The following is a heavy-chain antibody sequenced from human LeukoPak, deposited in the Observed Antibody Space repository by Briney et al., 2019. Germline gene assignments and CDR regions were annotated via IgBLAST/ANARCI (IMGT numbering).Heavy chain of an antibody. V-gene: IGHV3-21*01. CDR2: ISSTSSYI. Sequence: GGSLRLSCAASGSTFSSYSMNWVRQAPGKGLEWVSSISSTSSYIHYADSVEGRFTISRDNAKNSLYLQMNSLRAEDTAVYYCARPRNLAAAGTWVFDYWGQGTLVIVSS. J-gene: IGHJ4*02. CDR1: GSTFSSYS. D-gene: IGHD6-13*01. CDR3: ARPRNLAAAGTWVFDY.